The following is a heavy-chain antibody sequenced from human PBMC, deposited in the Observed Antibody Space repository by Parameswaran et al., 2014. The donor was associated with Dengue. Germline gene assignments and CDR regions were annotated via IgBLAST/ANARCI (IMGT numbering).Heavy chain of an antibody. CDR2: IFYSGST. V-gene: IGHV4-39*01. Sequence: PGKGLEWIGSIFYSGSTYYNPSLKSRVTISVDTSKNQFSLKLSSVTAADTAVYYCARLYYIWGSYRFSGQSNPLQWVDYWGQGTLVTVSS. D-gene: IGHD3-16*02. CDR3: ARLYYIWGSYRFSGQSNPLQWVDY. J-gene: IGHJ4*02.